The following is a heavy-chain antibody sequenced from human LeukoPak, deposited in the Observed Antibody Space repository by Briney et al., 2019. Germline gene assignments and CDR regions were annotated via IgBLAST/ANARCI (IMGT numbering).Heavy chain of an antibody. J-gene: IGHJ4*02. CDR1: GGSVSSGSYY. CDR2: IYYTGST. Sequence: KASETLSLTCTVSGGSVSSGSYYWSWIRQPPGKELEWIAYIYYTGSTNYNPSLKSRVTMSVDTSKNQFSLKMSSVTAADTAVYYCARGYYDSSGYFHFDYWGQGTLVTVSS. D-gene: IGHD3-22*01. V-gene: IGHV4-61*01. CDR3: ARGYYDSSGYFHFDY.